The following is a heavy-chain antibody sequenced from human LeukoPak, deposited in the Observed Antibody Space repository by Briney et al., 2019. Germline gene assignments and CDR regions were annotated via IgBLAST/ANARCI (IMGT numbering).Heavy chain of an antibody. CDR2: IYSGTT. CDR3: ASGEIAAAH. Sequence: SETLSLTCTVSGGSISSSSYYWGWIRQPPGKGLEWIGSIYSGTTYYNPSLKSRVTISVDTSKNQFSLKLSSVTAADTAVYYCASGEIAAAHWGQGTMVTVSS. D-gene: IGHD6-6*01. CDR1: GGSISSSSYY. V-gene: IGHV4-39*07. J-gene: IGHJ3*01.